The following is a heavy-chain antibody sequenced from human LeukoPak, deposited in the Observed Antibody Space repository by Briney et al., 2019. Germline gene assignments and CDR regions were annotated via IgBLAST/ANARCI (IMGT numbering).Heavy chain of an antibody. Sequence: PSETLSLTCTVSGGSISSYYWSWIRQPPGKGLEWIGYIYYSGSTNYNPSLKSRVTISVDTSKNQFSLKLSSVTAADTAVYYCARGPVRSIVGATKAFDYWGQGTLVTVSS. V-gene: IGHV4-59*01. CDR3: ARGPVRSIVGATKAFDY. D-gene: IGHD1-26*01. CDR1: GGSISSYY. CDR2: IYYSGST. J-gene: IGHJ4*02.